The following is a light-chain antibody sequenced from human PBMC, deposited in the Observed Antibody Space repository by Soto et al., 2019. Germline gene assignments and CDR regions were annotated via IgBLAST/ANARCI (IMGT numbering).Light chain of an antibody. Sequence: LVLTQSPGTLSLSPGETATLSCGASQRVSNNFLGWYQQKPGLPPRLLIYDATSRANGIPERFSGRGSGTRFTLTISRLEPEDFAVYYCQQYGSTPWTFGRGTKVDIK. CDR1: QRVSNNF. CDR2: DAT. V-gene: IGKV3D-20*01. CDR3: QQYGSTPWT. J-gene: IGKJ1*01.